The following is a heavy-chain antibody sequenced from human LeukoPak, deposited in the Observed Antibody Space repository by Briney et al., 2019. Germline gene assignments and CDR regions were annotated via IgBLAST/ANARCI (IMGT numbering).Heavy chain of an antibody. Sequence: SETLSLTCTVSGGSISSSSYYWGWIRQPPGKGLEWIGSIYYSGSTYYNPSLKSRVTISVDTSKNQFSLKLSSVTAADTAVYYCARWELGFDYWGQGTLVTVSS. CDR1: GGSISSSSYY. CDR3: ARWELGFDY. V-gene: IGHV4-39*01. CDR2: IYYSGST. D-gene: IGHD1-26*01. J-gene: IGHJ4*02.